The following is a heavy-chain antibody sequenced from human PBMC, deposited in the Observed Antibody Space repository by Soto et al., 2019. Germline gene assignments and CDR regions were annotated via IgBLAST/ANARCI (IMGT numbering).Heavy chain of an antibody. J-gene: IGHJ1*01. V-gene: IGHV3-23*01. CDR2: ISGSGGST. D-gene: IGHD6-19*01. Sequence: SLRLSCAASGFPFSSFAMSWVRQAPGKGLEWVSGISGSGGSTYYADSVKGRFTISRDNSENTLYLEMNSLRAEDTALYYCAKPPMAGTRGRTEYFQHWAQGTLVTVSS. CDR3: AKPPMAGTRGRTEYFQH. CDR1: GFPFSSFA.